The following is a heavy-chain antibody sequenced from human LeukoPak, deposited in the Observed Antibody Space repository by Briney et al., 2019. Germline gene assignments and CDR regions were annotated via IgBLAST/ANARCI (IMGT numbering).Heavy chain of an antibody. CDR1: GYSFTNNW. J-gene: IGHJ4*01. D-gene: IGHD3-10*01. CDR3: SRPNFFGSGSYLGGDIFYFYP. CDR2: IYPGDSET. Sequence: GESLKISCKGSGYSFTNNWIGWVRQMPGKGLEWMGIIYPGDSETRYSPSFQGQVTISADKSISTAYLQWSSLQASDTAMYYCSRPNFFGSGSYLGGDIFYFYPLGQGTLVTVSS. V-gene: IGHV5-51*01.